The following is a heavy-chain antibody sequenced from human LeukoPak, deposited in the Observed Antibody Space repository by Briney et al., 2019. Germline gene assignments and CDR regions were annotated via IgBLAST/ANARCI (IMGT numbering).Heavy chain of an antibody. Sequence: PSETLSLTCTVSGGSISSSSYYWGWIRQPPGKGLEWIGSIYYSGSTYYNPSLKSRVTISVDTSKNQFSLKLSSVTAADTAVYYCAGDYSSGWPTYYYYGMDVWGQGTTVTVSS. CDR1: GGSISSSSYY. D-gene: IGHD6-19*01. V-gene: IGHV4-39*01. CDR2: IYYSGST. J-gene: IGHJ6*02. CDR3: AGDYSSGWPTYYYYGMDV.